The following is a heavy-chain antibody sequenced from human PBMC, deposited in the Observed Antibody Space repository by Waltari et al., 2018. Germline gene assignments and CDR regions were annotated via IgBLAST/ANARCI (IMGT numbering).Heavy chain of an antibody. V-gene: IGHV3-48*03. CDR3: ARDLPAADIDY. CDR2: ISSSGGTM. D-gene: IGHD2-2*01. J-gene: IGHJ4*02. Sequence: EVQLVESGGGWVQPGGSVSLPWAPSASPFTNYEWNGVRQAPGKGLEWVSYISSSGGTMFYAESVRGRFTISRDNAKNSLYLQMNTMRAEDTAVYYCARDLPAADIDYWGQGTLVTVSS. CDR1: ASPFTNYE.